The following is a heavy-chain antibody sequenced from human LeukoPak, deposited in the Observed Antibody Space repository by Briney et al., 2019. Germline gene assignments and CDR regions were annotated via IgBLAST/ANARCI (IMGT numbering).Heavy chain of an antibody. CDR3: AKDGSSSWYYYFDY. CDR2: ISGSGGST. J-gene: IGHJ4*02. D-gene: IGHD6-13*01. CDR1: GLTFSSYA. V-gene: IGHV3-23*01. Sequence: GGSLRLSCAASGLTFSSYAMSWVRQAPGKGLEWVSVISGSGGSTYYADSVKGRFTISRDNSKNTLYLQMNSLRAEDTAVYYCAKDGSSSWYYYFDYWGQGTLVTVSS.